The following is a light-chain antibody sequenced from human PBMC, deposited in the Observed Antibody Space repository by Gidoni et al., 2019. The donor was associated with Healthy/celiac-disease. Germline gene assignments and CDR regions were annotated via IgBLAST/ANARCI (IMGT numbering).Light chain of an antibody. Sequence: EIELSQSPPTLSWSPGERATLSCRASQSVSSYLAWYQQKPGQAPRLLIYDASNRATGIPARFSGSGSGTDFTLTISSLEPEDFAVYYCQQRSNWPPALTFGGGTKVEIK. CDR3: QQRSNWPPALT. J-gene: IGKJ4*01. CDR1: QSVSSY. V-gene: IGKV3-11*01. CDR2: DAS.